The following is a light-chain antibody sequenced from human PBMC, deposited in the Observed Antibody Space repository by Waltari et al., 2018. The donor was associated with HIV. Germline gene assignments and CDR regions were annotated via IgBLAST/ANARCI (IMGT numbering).Light chain of an antibody. Sequence: QSALTQPASVSGAPGQSITISCTGTSSDVGGYNYVSWYQQHPGKAPKLMIYEVNNRPPGVSNRFSGSKSGNTASLTISGLQAEDEADYYCSSYTSSGTYVVFGGGTKLTVL. CDR2: EVN. CDR1: SSDVGGYNY. V-gene: IGLV2-14*01. CDR3: SSYTSSGTYVV. J-gene: IGLJ2*01.